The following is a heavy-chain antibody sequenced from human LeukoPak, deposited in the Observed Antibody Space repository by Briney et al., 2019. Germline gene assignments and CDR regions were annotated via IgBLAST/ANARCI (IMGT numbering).Heavy chain of an antibody. J-gene: IGHJ3*02. CDR3: ARDTYDILTGYYKWAFDI. CDR1: GFTFSSYS. CDR2: ISSSSSYI. D-gene: IGHD3-9*01. V-gene: IGHV3-21*01. Sequence: PGGSLRLSCAASGFTFSSYSMNWVRQAPGKGLEWVSSISSSSSYIYYADSVKGRFTISRDNAKNSLYLQMNSLRAEDTAVYYCARDTYDILTGYYKWAFDIWGQGTMVTVSS.